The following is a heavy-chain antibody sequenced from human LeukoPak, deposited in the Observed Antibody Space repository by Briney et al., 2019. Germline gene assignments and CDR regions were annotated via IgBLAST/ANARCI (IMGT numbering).Heavy chain of an antibody. CDR2: INHDESKK. Sequence: PGGSLRLSCAASGFAFSGHWMIWVRQAPGKGLEWVANINHDESKKYYVDSVEGRFTISRDNAKNSLYLQMNSLRAEDTAVYYCAISTYSSSPSWGQGTLVTVSS. J-gene: IGHJ5*02. CDR1: GFAFSGHW. D-gene: IGHD6-6*01. CDR3: AISTYSSSPS. V-gene: IGHV3-7*01.